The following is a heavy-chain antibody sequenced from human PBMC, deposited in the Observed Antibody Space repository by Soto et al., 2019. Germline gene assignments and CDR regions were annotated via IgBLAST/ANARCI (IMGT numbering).Heavy chain of an antibody. J-gene: IGHJ6*03. CDR2: INHSGST. CDR3: ARSVGYGYYYYYMDV. CDR1: VGSFSGYY. V-gene: IGHV4-34*01. D-gene: IGHD1-1*01. Sequence: SATLSLTCAVYVGSFSGYYWSWIRQPPGKGLEWIGEINHSGSTNYNPSLKSRVTISVDTSKNQFSLKLSSVTAADTAVYYCARSVGYGYYYYYMDVWGKGTTVT.